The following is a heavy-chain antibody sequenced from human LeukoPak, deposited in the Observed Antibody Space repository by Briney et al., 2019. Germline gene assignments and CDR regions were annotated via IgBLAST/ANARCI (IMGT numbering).Heavy chain of an antibody. CDR3: AKWASDNRAFDL. D-gene: IGHD2-8*01. J-gene: IGHJ4*02. CDR1: GTSITSYY. CDR2: GHYSGNT. V-gene: IGHV4-59*08. Sequence: PSETLFLTCTVSGTSITSYYWNWIRQAPGQGPKWIGYGHYSGNTKYNPPLKSRVTISVDTSKNQFSLRLSSVTAADTAVYFCAKWASDNRAFDLWGQGTLVTVSS.